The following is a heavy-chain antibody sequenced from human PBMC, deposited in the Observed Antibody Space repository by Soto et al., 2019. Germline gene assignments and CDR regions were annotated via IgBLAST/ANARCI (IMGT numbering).Heavy chain of an antibody. J-gene: IGHJ6*02. CDR3: AEDLDV. CDR1: GFSFSNYG. V-gene: IGHV3-33*06. CDR2: IWNDGSYK. Sequence: QVQLVESGGGVVQPGRSLRLTCAASGFSFSNYGMHWVRQAPGKGLEWVAMIWNDGSYKYYGDSVRGRFTISRDDPKNTLYLEMDSLRGDDTACFYCAEDLDVWGQGTTVTVS.